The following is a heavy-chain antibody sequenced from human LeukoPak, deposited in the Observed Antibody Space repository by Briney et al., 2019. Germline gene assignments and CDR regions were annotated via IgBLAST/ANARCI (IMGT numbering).Heavy chain of an antibody. CDR1: GFTFSSYS. J-gene: IGHJ3*02. V-gene: IGHV3-48*01. CDR2: ISSSSSTI. CDR3: ASIPFGVVINDAFDI. D-gene: IGHD3-3*01. Sequence: PGGSLRLSCAASGFTFSSYSMNWVRQAPGKGLEWVSYISSSSSTIYYADSVKGRFTISRDNAKNSLYLQMNGLRAEDTAVYYCASIPFGVVINDAFDIWGQGTMVTVSS.